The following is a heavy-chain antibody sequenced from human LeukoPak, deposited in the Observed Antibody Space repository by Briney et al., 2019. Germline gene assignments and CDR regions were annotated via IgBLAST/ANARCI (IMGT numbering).Heavy chain of an antibody. CDR2: ISSSGSTI. D-gene: IGHD3-22*01. Sequence: PGGSLRLSCAASGFTFSSYEMNWVRQAPGKGLEWVSYISSSGSTIYYADSVKGRFTISRDNAKNSLYLQMNSLRAEDTAVYYCARDLRGDYDSSGYYGYWGQGTLVTVSS. V-gene: IGHV3-48*03. CDR3: ARDLRGDYDSSGYYGY. J-gene: IGHJ4*02. CDR1: GFTFSSYE.